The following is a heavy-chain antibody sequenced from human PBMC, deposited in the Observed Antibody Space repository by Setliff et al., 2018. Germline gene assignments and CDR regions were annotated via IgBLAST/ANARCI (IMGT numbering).Heavy chain of an antibody. Sequence: ASVKVSCKASGYTFTSSGITWVRQAPGQGLEWMGWTSAYTGNTNYAQKLQGRVTMTTDTSTNTAYMELRSLTSDDTAVYFCSRLVRYCTTTTCQRASGAELWGQGTLVTVSS. V-gene: IGHV1-18*01. CDR2: TSAYTGNT. J-gene: IGHJ4*02. CDR3: SRLVRYCTTTTCQRASGAEL. CDR1: GYTFTSSG. D-gene: IGHD2-8*01.